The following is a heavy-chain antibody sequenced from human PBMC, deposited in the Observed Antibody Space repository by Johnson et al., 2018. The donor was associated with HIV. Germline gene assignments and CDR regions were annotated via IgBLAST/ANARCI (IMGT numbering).Heavy chain of an antibody. CDR3: ARVQLLADDVFNI. CDR2: ISTSGGTL. D-gene: IGHD3-10*01. CDR1: GFTFSSYA. J-gene: IGHJ3*02. V-gene: IGHV3-48*04. Sequence: VQLVESGGGVVQPGRSLRLSCAASGFTFSSYAMHWVRQAPGKGLELLSYISTSGGTLYYADSVKDRFTIFRDNAKSSLYLQMNSLRVEDTAMYYCARVQLLADDVFNIWGQGTMVTVSS.